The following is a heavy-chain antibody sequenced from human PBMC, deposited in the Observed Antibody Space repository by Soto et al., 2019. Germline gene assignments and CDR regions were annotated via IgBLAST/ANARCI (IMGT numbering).Heavy chain of an antibody. CDR1: GFTFCDYY. CDR2: ISSSSSYT. Sequence: SLRLSCAASGFTFCDYYMSCIRQATGKGLEWVSYISSSSSYTNYADSVKGRFTISRDNVKNSLYLQMNSLRAEDTAVYYCVRVRLLSPLRYYYYYGMDVWGQGTTVTVFS. V-gene: IGHV3-11*05. J-gene: IGHJ6*02. CDR3: VRVRLLSPLRYYYYYGMDV. D-gene: IGHD3-16*02.